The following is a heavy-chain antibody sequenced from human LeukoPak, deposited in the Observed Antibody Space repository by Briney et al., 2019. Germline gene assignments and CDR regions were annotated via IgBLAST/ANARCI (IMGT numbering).Heavy chain of an antibody. J-gene: IGHJ3*02. Sequence: GGSLRLSCAAAGFTFSSYAMSWVCQAPGKGLEWVSAISGSGGSTYYADSVKGRFTISRDNSKNTLYLQMNSLRAEDTAVYYCAKTLTGYKQGAFDIWGQGTMVTVSS. CDR3: AKTLTGYKQGAFDI. V-gene: IGHV3-23*01. CDR1: GFTFSSYA. CDR2: ISGSGGST. D-gene: IGHD3-9*01.